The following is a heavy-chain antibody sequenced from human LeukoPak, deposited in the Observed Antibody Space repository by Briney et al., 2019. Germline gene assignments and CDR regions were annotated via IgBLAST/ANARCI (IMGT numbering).Heavy chain of an antibody. CDR3: ARGAKPRGRIAVAGTDY. Sequence: SETLSLTCTVSGGSISSSSYYWGWIRQPPGKGLEWIGSIYYSGSTYYNPSLKSRVTISVDTSKNQFSLKLSSVTAADTAVYYCARGAKPRGRIAVAGTDYWGQGTLVTVSS. CDR1: GGSISSSSYY. CDR2: IYYSGST. D-gene: IGHD6-19*01. J-gene: IGHJ4*02. V-gene: IGHV4-39*07.